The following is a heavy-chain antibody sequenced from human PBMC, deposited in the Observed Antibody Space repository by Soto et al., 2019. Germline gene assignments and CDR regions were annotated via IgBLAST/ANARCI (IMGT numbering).Heavy chain of an antibody. CDR1: GYTLTELS. Sequence: ASVKVSCKVSGYTLTELSMHWVRQAPGKGLEWMGGFDPEDGETIYAQKFQGRVTMTEDTSTDTAYMELSSLRSEDTAVYYCATWGTHSIVVVPAALYFDYWGQGTLVTVSS. CDR3: ATWGTHSIVVVPAALYFDY. J-gene: IGHJ4*02. V-gene: IGHV1-24*01. D-gene: IGHD2-2*01. CDR2: FDPEDGET.